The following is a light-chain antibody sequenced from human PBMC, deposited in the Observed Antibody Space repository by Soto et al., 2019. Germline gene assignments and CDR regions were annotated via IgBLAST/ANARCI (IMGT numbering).Light chain of an antibody. CDR3: QQYHAWPPNT. CDR2: GAS. CDR1: QSISSD. Sequence: EVVMTQSPGTLSLSAGERATVSCRASQSISSDLAWYQQKPGQAPRLLIYGASTRATDIPARFSGGGSGTEFPLTISSLQSEDSAIYYCQQYHAWPPNTFGPGTKVHIK. J-gene: IGKJ3*01. V-gene: IGKV3-15*01.